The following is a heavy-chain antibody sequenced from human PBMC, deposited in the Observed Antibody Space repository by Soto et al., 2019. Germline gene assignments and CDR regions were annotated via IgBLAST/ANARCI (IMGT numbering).Heavy chain of an antibody. J-gene: IGHJ6*01. CDR3: VGCTLGHYYYYYGLDV. CDR1: GLSSIGSSYN. CDR2: IYYSGST. V-gene: IGHV4-39*01. D-gene: IGHD2-8*01. Sequence: PDPLAVSCPVGGLSSIGSSYNLGWIRQPPGKGLEWIGSIYYSGSTYYNPSLKSRVTISVDTSKNQFSLKLSSVTAADTAVYYCVGCTLGHYYYYYGLDVWGQGNTVSVS.